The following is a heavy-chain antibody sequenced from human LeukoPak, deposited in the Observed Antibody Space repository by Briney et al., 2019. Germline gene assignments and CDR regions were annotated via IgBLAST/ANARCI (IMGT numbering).Heavy chain of an antibody. J-gene: IGHJ4*02. Sequence: GGSLRLSCAASTFIFSGYSMNWVRQAPGKGLEWVSSISSSSSYIYYADSVKGRFTISRDNAKNSLYLQMNSLRAEDTAVYYCARVGDSSGWYWGQGTLVTVSS. V-gene: IGHV3-21*01. CDR2: ISSSSSYI. CDR3: ARVGDSSGWY. D-gene: IGHD6-19*01. CDR1: TFIFSGYS.